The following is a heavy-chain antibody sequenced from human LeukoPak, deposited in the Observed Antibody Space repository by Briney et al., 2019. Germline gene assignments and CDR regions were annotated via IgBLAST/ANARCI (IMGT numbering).Heavy chain of an antibody. CDR2: ISWNSGSI. V-gene: IGHV3-9*01. J-gene: IGHJ6*02. Sequence: PGRSLRLSCAASGFTFDDYAMHWVRQAPGKGLEWVSGISWNSGSIGYADSVKGRFTISRDNAKNSLYLQMNSLRAEDTALYYCAKDNDSSYYYGMDVWGQGTTVTVSS. CDR1: GFTFDDYA. CDR3: AKDNDSSYYYGMDV.